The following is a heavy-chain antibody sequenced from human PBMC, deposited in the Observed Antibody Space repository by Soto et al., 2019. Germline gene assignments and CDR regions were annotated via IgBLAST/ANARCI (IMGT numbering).Heavy chain of an antibody. CDR2: IYYSGST. CDR1: GGSISSSSYY. D-gene: IGHD2-15*01. J-gene: IGHJ6*02. CDR3: ARHSDIVVVVAAPYYGMDV. V-gene: IGHV4-39*01. Sequence: SETLSLTCTVSGGSISSSSYYWGWIRQPPGKGLEWIGSIYYSGSTYYNPSLKSRVTISVDTSKNQFSLKLSSVTAADTAVYYCARHSDIVVVVAAPYYGMDVWGQGTTVTVSS.